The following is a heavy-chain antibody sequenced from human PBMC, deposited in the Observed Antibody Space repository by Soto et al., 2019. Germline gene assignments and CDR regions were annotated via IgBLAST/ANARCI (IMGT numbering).Heavy chain of an antibody. D-gene: IGHD2-2*01. J-gene: IGHJ5*02. CDR3: ARVPDR. CDR1: GGSISSGGYS. V-gene: IGHV4-30-2*01. CDR2: IYHSGST. Sequence: QLQLQESGSGRVKPSQTLSLTCAVSGGSISSGGYSWSWIRQPPGKGLEWIGYIYHSGSTYYNPSLKSRVTIPVDRTKNQFSLKLSSVTAADTAVYYCARVPDRWGQGTLVTVSS.